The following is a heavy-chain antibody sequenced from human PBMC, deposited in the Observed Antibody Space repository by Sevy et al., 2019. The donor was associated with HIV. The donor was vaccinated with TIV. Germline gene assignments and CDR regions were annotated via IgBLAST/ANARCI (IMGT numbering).Heavy chain of an antibody. CDR1: GFTFSRYV. CDR2: LSYDGSDE. CDR3: AKRDLNHQFLLDY. Sequence: GGSLRLSCAASGFTFSRYVMHWVRQAPGKGLEWLAVLSYDGSDESYADSVRGRFTISRDNSKNTLFLKMKSLRAEDTAVYYCAKRDLNHQFLLDYWGQGTLVTVSS. J-gene: IGHJ4*02. V-gene: IGHV3-30*18. D-gene: IGHD2-21*01.